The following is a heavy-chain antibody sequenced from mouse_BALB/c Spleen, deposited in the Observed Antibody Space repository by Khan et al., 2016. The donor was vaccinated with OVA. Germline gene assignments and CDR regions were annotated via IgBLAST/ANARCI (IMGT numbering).Heavy chain of an antibody. CDR3: TRHGYGAGFTY. Sequence: EVQLQQSGPELMKPGASVKISCKASGLSFTNYYIPWVIQSPGKSLEWIGYIDPFSGGTTYHHKFTGKATMTVDKSSNTAYIHLSILTSEDSSVYYCTRHGYGAGFTYWGQGTLVTVSA. J-gene: IGHJ3*01. D-gene: IGHD2-2*01. V-gene: IGHV1S135*01. CDR2: IDPFSGGT. CDR1: GLSFTNYY.